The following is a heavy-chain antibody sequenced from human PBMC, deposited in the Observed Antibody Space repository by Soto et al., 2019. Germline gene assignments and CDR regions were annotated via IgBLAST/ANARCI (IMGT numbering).Heavy chain of an antibody. J-gene: IGHJ6*02. CDR1: GGSISSSNW. CDR2: IYHSGST. Sequence: QVQLQESGPGLVTPSGTLSLTCAVSGGSISSSNWWSWVRQPPGKGLEWIGEIYHSGSTNYNPSLKSRVTISVDKSTNQFSLKLSSVTAADTAVYYCARDRGSSPKGMDVWGQGTTVTVSS. V-gene: IGHV4-4*02. CDR3: ARDRGSSPKGMDV. D-gene: IGHD6-6*01.